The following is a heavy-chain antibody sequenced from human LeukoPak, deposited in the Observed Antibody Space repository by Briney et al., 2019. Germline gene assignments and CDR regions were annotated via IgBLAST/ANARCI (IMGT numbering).Heavy chain of an antibody. Sequence: SVKVSCKASGGTFSSYAISWVRQAPGQGLEWMGGIIPIFGTANYAQKFQGRVTITTDESTSTAYMELSSLGSEDTAVYYCASGAISDYYYMDVWGKGTTVTVSS. CDR1: GGTFSSYA. CDR2: IIPIFGTA. D-gene: IGHD2-21*01. V-gene: IGHV1-69*05. J-gene: IGHJ6*03. CDR3: ASGAISDYYYMDV.